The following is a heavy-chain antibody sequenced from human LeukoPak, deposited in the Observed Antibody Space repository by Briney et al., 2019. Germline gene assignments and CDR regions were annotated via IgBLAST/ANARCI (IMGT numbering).Heavy chain of an antibody. J-gene: IGHJ4*02. D-gene: IGHD3-10*01. CDR3: VRGAQFYGSGSYDY. CDR1: GFTFSSYD. CDR2: IGTAGDI. Sequence: GGSLRLSCAASGFTFSSYDMHWVRQATGKGLEWVSGIGTAGDIYYPGSVKGRFTISRDNAKNSLYLQMNSLRVEDTAVYYCVRGAQFYGSGSYDYWGQGTLVAVSS. V-gene: IGHV3-13*01.